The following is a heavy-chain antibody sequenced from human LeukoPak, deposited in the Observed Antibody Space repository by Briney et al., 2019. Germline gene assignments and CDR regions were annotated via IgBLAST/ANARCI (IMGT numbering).Heavy chain of an antibody. CDR2: INPNSGGT. Sequence: ASVTVSFTASGYTFTVYYMHWVRQAPGQGLEWMGWINPNSGGTNYAQKFQGRVTMTRDTSISTAYMELSRLRSDDTAVYYCARGYVGDYWGQGTLVTVSS. D-gene: IGHD3-16*01. CDR3: ARGYVGDY. J-gene: IGHJ4*02. V-gene: IGHV1-2*02. CDR1: GYTFTVYY.